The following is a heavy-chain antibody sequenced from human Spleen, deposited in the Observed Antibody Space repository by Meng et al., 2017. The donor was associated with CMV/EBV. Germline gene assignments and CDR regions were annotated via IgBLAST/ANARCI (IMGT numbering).Heavy chain of an antibody. CDR1: GYSFTSYW. V-gene: IGHV5-51*01. CDR2: IYPDDSDT. CDR3: ARQGLDFYNGFDP. Sequence: KVSCKGSGYSFTSYWIGWVRQMPGKGLEWMGIIYPDDSDTRYSPSFQGQVTISADKSISTAYLQWSSLKASDTAMYYCARQGLDFYNGFDPWGQGTLVTVSS. D-gene: IGHD3-3*01. J-gene: IGHJ5*02.